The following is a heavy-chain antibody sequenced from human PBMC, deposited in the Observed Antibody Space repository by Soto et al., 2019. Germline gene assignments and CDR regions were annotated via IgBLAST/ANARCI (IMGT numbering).Heavy chain of an antibody. J-gene: IGHJ5*02. CDR3: ATRIGNIGWYWLDT. CDR1: GFTFSSSA. Sequence: QMHLVQSGPEVKRPGTSLKVSCKASGFTFSSSAVRWVRQARGQPLEWIGWIVLGNGNTNYAQKFQQRVTITRDMSTSTAYMEVRSLTYDDTAVYYCATRIGNIGWYWLDTWGQGTLVTVSS. CDR2: IVLGNGNT. D-gene: IGHD6-19*01. V-gene: IGHV1-58*01.